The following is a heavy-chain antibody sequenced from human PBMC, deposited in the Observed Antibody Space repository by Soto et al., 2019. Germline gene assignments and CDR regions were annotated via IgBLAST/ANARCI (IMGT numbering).Heavy chain of an antibody. CDR3: ARDRYTLGATSLDAFDI. V-gene: IGHV3-23*01. Sequence: HPGGSLRLSCAASGFAFSTYAMTWVRQAPGKGLEWVSVISGSGGSSYYAASVKGRFTISRDNSKNTLFLQMNSLRAEDTAVYYCARDRYTLGATSLDAFDIWGQGTMVTV. J-gene: IGHJ3*02. CDR2: ISGSGGSS. D-gene: IGHD1-26*01. CDR1: GFAFSTYA.